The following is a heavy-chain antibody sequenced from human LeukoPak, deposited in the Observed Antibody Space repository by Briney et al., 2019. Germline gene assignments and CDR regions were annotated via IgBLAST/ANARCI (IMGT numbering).Heavy chain of an antibody. V-gene: IGHV3-13*04. Sequence: TGGSLRLSCAASGFTFSSYDMHWVRQVTGKGLEWVSSIDSAGDTYYAGSVKGRCTISRENARNSVYLQMNSLRAGDAAVYYCVRGLRGGLDHWGQGTLVTVSS. CDR1: GFTFSSYD. D-gene: IGHD3-16*01. CDR2: IDSAGDT. CDR3: VRGLRGGLDH. J-gene: IGHJ5*02.